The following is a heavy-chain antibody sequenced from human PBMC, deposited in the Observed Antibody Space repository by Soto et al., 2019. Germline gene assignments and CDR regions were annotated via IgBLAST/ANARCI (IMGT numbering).Heavy chain of an antibody. D-gene: IGHD5-12*01. Sequence: GGSLRLSCAASGFTFSSYAMSWVRQAPGKGLEWVSAISGSGGSTYYADSVKGRFTISRDNSKNTLYLQMNSLRAEDTAVYYCAKAEGYNSRGPYYYYGMDVWGQGTTVTVSS. V-gene: IGHV3-23*01. CDR1: GFTFSSYA. J-gene: IGHJ6*02. CDR3: AKAEGYNSRGPYYYYGMDV. CDR2: ISGSGGST.